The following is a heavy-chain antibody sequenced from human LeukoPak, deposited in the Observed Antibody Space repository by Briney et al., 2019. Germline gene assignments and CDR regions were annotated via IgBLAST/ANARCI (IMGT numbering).Heavy chain of an antibody. Sequence: GGSLRLSCAASGFTFSNNWMSWVRQAPGKGLEWVANINPDGSEESYVDSAKSRFTISRDNAKSSLYLQMNSLRPEDTAVYYCAGWDYQHEPHFDYWGQGTLVTVSS. CDR1: GFTFSNNW. CDR2: INPDGSEE. CDR3: AGWDYQHEPHFDY. J-gene: IGHJ4*02. D-gene: IGHD1-7*01. V-gene: IGHV3-7*03.